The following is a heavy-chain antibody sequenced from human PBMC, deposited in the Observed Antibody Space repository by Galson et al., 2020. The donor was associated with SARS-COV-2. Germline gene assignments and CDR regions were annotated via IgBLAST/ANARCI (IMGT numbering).Heavy chain of an antibody. D-gene: IGHD2-2*01. CDR3: ASWYCSSNTCYHMDV. V-gene: IGHV4-59*02. CDR2: VYYTGNS. Sequence: SETLSLTCTVSGGSVSSYYWSWIRQPPGKGLEWIGYVYYTGNSAYSPSLKSRLTMSVDTSKNQFSLNLNSVTAADTAVYYCASWYCSSNTCYHMDVWGKGTTVTVSS. CDR1: GGSVSSYY. J-gene: IGHJ6*03.